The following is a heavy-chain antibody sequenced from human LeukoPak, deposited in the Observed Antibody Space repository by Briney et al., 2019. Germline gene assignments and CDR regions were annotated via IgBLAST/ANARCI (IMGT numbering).Heavy chain of an antibody. CDR1: GFTFDDYT. CDR3: AKGLSGSYYYFDY. V-gene: IGHV3-43*01. CDR2: ISWDGGST. D-gene: IGHD1-26*01. Sequence: SGGSLRLSCAASGFTFDDYTMHWVRQAPGKGLEWVPLISWDGGSTYYADSVKGRFTISRDNSKNSLYLQMNSLRTEDTALYYCAKGLSGSYYYFDYWGQGTLVTVSS. J-gene: IGHJ4*02.